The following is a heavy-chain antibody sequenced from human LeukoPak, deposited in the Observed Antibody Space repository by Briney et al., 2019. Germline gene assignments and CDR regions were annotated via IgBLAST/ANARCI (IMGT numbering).Heavy chain of an antibody. D-gene: IGHD6-6*01. Sequence: GGSLRLSCAPSGLTFSSYTMNWVRQAPGKGLEWVSSISSGGGYIYYADSVKGRFTISRDNAKKSLSLQMNSLRAEDTAVYYCARGSSGFDYWGQGTLVTVSS. V-gene: IGHV3-21*01. CDR3: ARGSSGFDY. CDR1: GLTFSSYT. CDR2: ISSGGGYI. J-gene: IGHJ4*02.